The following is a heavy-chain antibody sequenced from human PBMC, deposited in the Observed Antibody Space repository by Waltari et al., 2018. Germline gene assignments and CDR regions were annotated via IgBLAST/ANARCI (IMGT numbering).Heavy chain of an antibody. J-gene: IGHJ4*02. Sequence: QVQLVQSGAEVKKPGASVKVSCKASGYTFTSYALHWVRQAPGQRLEWMGWINAGNGNTKYSQKFQGRVTITRDTSASTAYMELSSLRSEDTAVYYCARGGSGSHFDYWGQGTLVTVSS. D-gene: IGHD1-26*01. CDR1: GYTFTSYA. V-gene: IGHV1-3*01. CDR2: INAGNGNT. CDR3: ARGGSGSHFDY.